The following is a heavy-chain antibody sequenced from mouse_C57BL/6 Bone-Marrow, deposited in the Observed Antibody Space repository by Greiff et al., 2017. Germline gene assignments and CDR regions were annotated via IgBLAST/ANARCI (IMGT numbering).Heavy chain of an antibody. CDR3: ARDRLRTGFDY. J-gene: IGHJ2*01. Sequence: EVQVVESGGGLVKPGGSLKLSCAASGFTFSSYAMSWVRQTPEKRLEWVATISDGGSYTYYPDNVKGRFTISRDNAKNNLYLQMSHLKSEDTAMYYCARDRLRTGFDYWGQGTTLTVSS. D-gene: IGHD5-1*01. CDR2: ISDGGSYT. V-gene: IGHV5-4*01. CDR1: GFTFSSYA.